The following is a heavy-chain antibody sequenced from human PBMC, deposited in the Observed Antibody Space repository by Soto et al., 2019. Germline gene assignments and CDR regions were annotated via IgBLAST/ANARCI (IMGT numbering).Heavy chain of an antibody. D-gene: IGHD3-10*01. CDR2: IYYRGST. J-gene: IGHJ5*02. Sequence: QVHLQESGPGLVKPSGNLSLTCGVSGGSIRSINWWSWVRQTPGKGLEWIGEIYYRGSTNYNPSLTSRVTMSIDKSKNQFFLNLTSVTASDTALYYCARSSGVSATNWFDAWGQGTLVTVSS. CDR3: ARSSGVSATNWFDA. V-gene: IGHV4-4*02. CDR1: GGSIRSINW.